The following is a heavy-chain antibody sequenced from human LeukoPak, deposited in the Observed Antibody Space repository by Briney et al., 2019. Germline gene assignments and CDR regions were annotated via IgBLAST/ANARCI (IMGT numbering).Heavy chain of an antibody. J-gene: IGHJ4*02. D-gene: IGHD2/OR15-2a*01. Sequence: SETLSLTCAVYGMSFSGYSWNWIRQPPGKGLEWIGEINHSGDTNYNPSLKSRVTISMDKSKNHFSLNLKSVIAADTAFYYCARDFYGDDGHHPFDYWGQGILVTVSS. CDR3: ARDFYGDDGHHPFDY. CDR2: INHSGDT. V-gene: IGHV4-34*01. CDR1: GMSFSGYS.